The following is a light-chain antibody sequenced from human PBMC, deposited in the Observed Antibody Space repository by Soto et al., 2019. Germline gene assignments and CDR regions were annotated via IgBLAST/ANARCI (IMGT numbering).Light chain of an antibody. CDR3: QQYNNWPPWT. J-gene: IGKJ1*01. CDR2: GAS. V-gene: IGKV3-15*01. Sequence: EIVMTQSPATLSVSPGERATLSCTASQRVSSNLAWYQQRPGQPPRLLIYGASTRATGIPARFSGSGSGTEFTLTISSLQSEDFAVYYCQQYNNWPPWTFGQGTKVEIK. CDR1: QRVSSN.